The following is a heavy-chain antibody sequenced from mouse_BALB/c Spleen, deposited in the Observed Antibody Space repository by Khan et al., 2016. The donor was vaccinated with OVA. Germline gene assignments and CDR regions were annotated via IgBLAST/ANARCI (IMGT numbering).Heavy chain of an antibody. Sequence: EVQLVESGPGLVKPSQSLSLTCAVTGYSITSDYASNWSRQFPGNKLEWTAYISDSGSTSYNPSLRSRIPITRDTAKNQFYLQLNCVNTEDTATYYCASGKLLLRYPDYFDYWGQGTTLTVSS. J-gene: IGHJ2*01. CDR2: ISDSGST. CDR1: GYSITSDYA. V-gene: IGHV3-2*02. CDR3: ASGKLLLRYPDYFDY. D-gene: IGHD1-1*01.